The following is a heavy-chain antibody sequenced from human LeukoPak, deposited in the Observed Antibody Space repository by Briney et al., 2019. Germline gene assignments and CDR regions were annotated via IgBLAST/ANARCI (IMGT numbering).Heavy chain of an antibody. D-gene: IGHD6-13*01. V-gene: IGHV4-31*03. CDR1: GGSISSGGYY. Sequence: SQTLSLTCTVSGGSISSGGYYWSWIRQHPGKGLEWIGYIYYSGSTYYNPSLKSRVTISVDTSKNQFSLKLSSVTAADTAVYYCVTLTAAAPGWFDPWGQGTLVTVSS. CDR3: VTLTAAAPGWFDP. CDR2: IYYSGST. J-gene: IGHJ5*02.